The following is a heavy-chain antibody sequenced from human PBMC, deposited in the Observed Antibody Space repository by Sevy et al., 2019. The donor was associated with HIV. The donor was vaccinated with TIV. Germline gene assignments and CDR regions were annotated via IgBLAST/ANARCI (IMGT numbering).Heavy chain of an antibody. V-gene: IGHV3-30*02. CDR2: IQYDGGNK. J-gene: IGHJ4*02. CDR1: GFTFNSHG. CDR3: VKDPLISLGADLFDY. Sequence: GGSLRLSCATSGFTFNSHGMHWVRHAPGKGLEWVSFIQYDGGNKNYADSVKGRFTISRDNSKNTLYLQLSSLRTEDTALYYCVKDPLISLGADLFDYWGQGTLVTVSS. D-gene: IGHD7-27*01.